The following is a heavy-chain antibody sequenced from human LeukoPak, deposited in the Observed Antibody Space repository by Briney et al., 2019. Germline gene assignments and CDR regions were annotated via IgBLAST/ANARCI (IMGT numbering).Heavy chain of an antibody. Sequence: PGGSLRLSCAASGFFFSTYWMNWVRQAPGKGLEWVAAIKQDGSEKYYVDSVKGRFTISRDNAKNSLYLQMNRLRVEDTALYYCASGAAFDYWGQGTLVTVSS. CDR1: GFFFSTYW. D-gene: IGHD2-15*01. CDR3: ASGAAFDY. J-gene: IGHJ4*02. CDR2: IKQDGSEK. V-gene: IGHV3-7*01.